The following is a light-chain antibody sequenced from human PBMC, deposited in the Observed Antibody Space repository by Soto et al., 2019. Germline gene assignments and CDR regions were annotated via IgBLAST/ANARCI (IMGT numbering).Light chain of an antibody. V-gene: IGLV1-40*01. J-gene: IGLJ1*01. CDR3: QSSDSSLNV. Sequence: QSVLTQPPSVSGAPGQRVTISCTGSSSNIGAGYDVHWYQQLPGTAPKLLIYGNSNRPSGVPDRFSGSKSGTSASLAITGLQAEDEADYYCQSSDSSLNVFGTGIKVNV. CDR2: GNS. CDR1: SSNIGAGYD.